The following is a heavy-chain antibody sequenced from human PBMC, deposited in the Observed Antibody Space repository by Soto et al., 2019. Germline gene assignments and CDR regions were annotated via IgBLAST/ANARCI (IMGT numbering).Heavy chain of an antibody. CDR1: GFTVSSNY. CDR2: IYSGGST. Sequence: EVQLVETGGGLIQPGGSLRLSCVASGFTVSSNYMSWVRQAPGKGLEWVSVIYSGGSTYYADSVKGRFTISRDNSKNTLYLQMNSLRAEDTAVYYCARDGGEGVNWFDPWGQGTLVTVSS. CDR3: ARDGGEGVNWFDP. V-gene: IGHV3-53*02. J-gene: IGHJ5*02. D-gene: IGHD2-21*01.